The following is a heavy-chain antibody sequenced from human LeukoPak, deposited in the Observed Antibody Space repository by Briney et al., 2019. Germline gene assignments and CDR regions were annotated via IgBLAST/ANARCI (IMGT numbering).Heavy chain of an antibody. CDR3: ASSTRRLAGDY. Sequence: PSETLSLTCTVSGGSISSSSYYWGWIRQPPGKGLEWIGSIYYSGSTYYNPSLKSRVTISVDTSKNQFSLKLSSVTAADTAVYYCASSTRRLAGDYWGQGTLVTVSS. D-gene: IGHD1-1*01. V-gene: IGHV4-39*07. CDR1: GGSISSSSYY. CDR2: IYYSGST. J-gene: IGHJ4*02.